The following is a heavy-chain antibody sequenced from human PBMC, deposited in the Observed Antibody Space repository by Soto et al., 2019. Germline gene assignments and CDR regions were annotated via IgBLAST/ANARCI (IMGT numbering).Heavy chain of an antibody. CDR2: ISAYNGNT. Sequence: ASVKVSCKASGYSFTSYGISWVRQAPGQGLEWMGWISAYNGNTNYAQKLQGRVTMTTDTSTSTAYMELRSLRSDDTAVYYCARVAVLFGESLEVDYWGQGTLVTVSS. D-gene: IGHD3-10*02. CDR1: GYSFTSYG. CDR3: ARVAVLFGESLEVDY. J-gene: IGHJ4*02. V-gene: IGHV1-18*01.